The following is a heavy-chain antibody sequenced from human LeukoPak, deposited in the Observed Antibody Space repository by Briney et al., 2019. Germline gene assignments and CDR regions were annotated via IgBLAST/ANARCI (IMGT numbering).Heavy chain of an antibody. V-gene: IGHV3-7*01. Sequence: GGSLRLSCTVSGFTFSDYYMTWIRQAPGKGLEWVANIKHDGSEDYYLDSVKGRFTISRDNAKSSMWLQMNSLRDEDTAVYYCAREVRSSSHGDRDYWGQGTLVTVSS. CDR2: IKHDGSED. D-gene: IGHD6-13*01. J-gene: IGHJ4*02. CDR1: GFTFSDYY. CDR3: AREVRSSSHGDRDY.